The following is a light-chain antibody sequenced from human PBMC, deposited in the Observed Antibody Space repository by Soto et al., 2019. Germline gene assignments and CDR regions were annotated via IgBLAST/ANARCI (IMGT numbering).Light chain of an antibody. V-gene: IGKV1-33*01. CDR1: QNINNY. Sequence: DIQMTQSPSSLSSSPGDRVTITCQASQNINNYLNWYQQKPGRAPKLLISDASNLEAGVPSRFSGSGSGTDFTFTISSLQKEDFATYYCQQGSSFPWTFGQGTKVDIK. CDR2: DAS. CDR3: QQGSSFPWT. J-gene: IGKJ1*01.